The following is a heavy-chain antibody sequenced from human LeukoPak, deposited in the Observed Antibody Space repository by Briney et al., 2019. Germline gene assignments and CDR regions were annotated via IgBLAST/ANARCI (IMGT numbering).Heavy chain of an antibody. CDR1: GGSLRGYY. D-gene: IGHD5-24*01. CDR2: INHTGST. Sequence: PAETLSLTCAVYGGSLRGYYWSWIRQFPGKGLEWIGEINHTGSTNYSPSLKSRVTMSIDTAKKELSLKLSPVTAADTAVYYRARGEMIMDAWGQGTTVIVSS. J-gene: IGHJ6*02. CDR3: ARGEMIMDA. V-gene: IGHV4-34*01.